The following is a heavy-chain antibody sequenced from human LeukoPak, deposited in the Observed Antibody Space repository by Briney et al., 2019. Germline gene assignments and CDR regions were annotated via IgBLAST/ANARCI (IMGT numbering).Heavy chain of an antibody. Sequence: GSLRLSCAASGFTFSSYAMHWVRQAPGKGLEWVAVISYDGSNKYYADSVKGRFTISRDNSKNTLYLQMNSLRAEDTAVYYCASLTLPDYWGQGTLVTVSS. CDR2: ISYDGSNK. V-gene: IGHV3-30-3*01. J-gene: IGHJ4*02. CDR1: GFTFSSYA. D-gene: IGHD2/OR15-2a*01. CDR3: ASLTLPDY.